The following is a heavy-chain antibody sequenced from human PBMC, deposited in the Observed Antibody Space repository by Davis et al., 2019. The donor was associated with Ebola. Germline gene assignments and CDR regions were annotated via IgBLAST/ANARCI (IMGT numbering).Heavy chain of an antibody. CDR1: GFTFSSYS. J-gene: IGHJ3*02. D-gene: IGHD1-26*01. V-gene: IGHV3-74*01. CDR3: ARDATDLIVGATSAFDI. Sequence: GESLKISCAASGFTFSSYSMNWVRQAPGKGLVWVSRIHSDVSTANYADSVRGRFTISRDNAKNSLYLQMNSLRAEDTAVYYCARDATDLIVGATSAFDIWGQGTMVTVSS. CDR2: IHSDVSTA.